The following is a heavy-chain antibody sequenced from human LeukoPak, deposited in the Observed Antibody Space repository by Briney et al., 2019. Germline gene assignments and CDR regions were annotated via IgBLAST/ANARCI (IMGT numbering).Heavy chain of an antibody. CDR2: IRYDGSNT. D-gene: IGHD1-26*01. CDR1: GLTFSSYG. CDR3: AKDGSYSGSYYTLVDY. V-gene: IGHV3-30*02. J-gene: IGHJ4*02. Sequence: PGGPLRLSRAASGLTFSSYGMHWVRQAPGKGQEWVAFIRYDGSNTYYADSVKGRFTISRDNSRNTLYLQMNSLRAEDTAVYYCAKDGSYSGSYYTLVDYWGQGALLTVSS.